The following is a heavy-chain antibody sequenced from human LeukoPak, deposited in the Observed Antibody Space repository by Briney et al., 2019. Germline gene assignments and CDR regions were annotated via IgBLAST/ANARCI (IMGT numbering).Heavy chain of an antibody. CDR2: INGSGGST. V-gene: IGHV3-23*01. J-gene: IGHJ6*02. Sequence: ASLRLSCAASGFTFSSYAMSWVRQAPGQGLELVSAINGSGGSTSYADSVKGRFTISRDNSKNTLYLQMNSLRAEDTAVYYCAKDSGGRYYYYGMDVWAQGPTVTVPS. CDR3: AKDSGGRYYYYGMDV. D-gene: IGHD2-15*01. CDR1: GFTFSSYA.